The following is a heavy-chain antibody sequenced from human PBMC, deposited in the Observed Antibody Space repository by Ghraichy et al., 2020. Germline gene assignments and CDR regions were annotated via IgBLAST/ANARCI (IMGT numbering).Heavy chain of an antibody. CDR2: ISGSGGST. CDR3: AKVDDSSGYYWYFDL. CDR1: GFTFSSYA. D-gene: IGHD3-22*01. Sequence: GGSLRLSCAASGFTFSSYAMSWVRQAPGKGLEWVSAISGSGGSTYYADSVKGRFTISRDNSKNTLYLQMNSLRAEDTAVYYCAKVDDSSGYYWYFDLWGRGTLVTVSS. V-gene: IGHV3-23*01. J-gene: IGHJ2*01.